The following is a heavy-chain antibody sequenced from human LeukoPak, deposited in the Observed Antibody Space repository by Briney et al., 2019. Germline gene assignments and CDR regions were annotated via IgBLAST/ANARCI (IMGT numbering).Heavy chain of an antibody. J-gene: IGHJ2*01. CDR3: AKDHVIVWQLGTSYFDL. CDR2: ISYDGSNK. CDR1: GFTFSSYG. Sequence: PGGSLRLSCAASGFTFSSYGMHWVRQAPGKGLEWVAVISYDGSNKYYADSVKGRFTISRDNSKNTLYLQMNSLRAEDTAVYYCAKDHVIVWQLGTSYFDLWGRGTLVTVSS. D-gene: IGHD6-6*01. V-gene: IGHV3-30*18.